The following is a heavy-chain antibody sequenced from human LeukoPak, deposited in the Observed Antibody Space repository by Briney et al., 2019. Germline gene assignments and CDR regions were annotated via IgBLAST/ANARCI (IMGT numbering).Heavy chain of an antibody. D-gene: IGHD6-13*01. J-gene: IGHJ2*01. CDR2: ISSSSSTI. CDR1: GFNFRSYS. Sequence: GGSLRLSCAASGFNFRSYSMNWVRQAPGKGLEWVSYISSSSSTIYYADSVKGRFTISRNNAKNSLYLQMNSLRAEDTAVYYCARPYSSSWPDWYFDLWGRGTLVTVSS. CDR3: ARPYSSSWPDWYFDL. V-gene: IGHV3-48*04.